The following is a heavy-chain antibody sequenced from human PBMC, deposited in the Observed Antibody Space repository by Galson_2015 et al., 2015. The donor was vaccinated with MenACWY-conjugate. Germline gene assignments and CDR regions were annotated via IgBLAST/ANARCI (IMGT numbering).Heavy chain of an antibody. CDR3: ARLRYSGSYYYFDY. V-gene: IGHV4-59*08. Sequence: ETLSLTCTVSGGSISSYYWSWIRQPPGKGLEWIGYIYYSGSTNHNPSLKSRVTISVDTSKNQFSLKLSFVTAADTAVYYCARLRYSGSYYYFDYWGQGTLVTVSS. CDR1: GGSISSYY. D-gene: IGHD1-26*01. CDR2: IYYSGST. J-gene: IGHJ4*02.